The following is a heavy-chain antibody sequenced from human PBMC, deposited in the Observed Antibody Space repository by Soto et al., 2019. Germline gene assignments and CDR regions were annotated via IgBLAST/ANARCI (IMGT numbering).Heavy chain of an antibody. CDR1: GYTFTRNG. V-gene: IGHV1-18*01. CDR2: ISPKSGSI. J-gene: IGHJ6*02. D-gene: IGHD3-22*01. Sequence: GASVKVSCKTSGYTFTRNGISWVRQAPGQGLEWMGWISPKSGSIKYAQKFQGRVIMTTDTSTSTAYMEVRSLGSDDTAVYYCVKDRDSNSWPSRDVWGPGTTVTVSS. CDR3: VKDRDSNSWPSRDV.